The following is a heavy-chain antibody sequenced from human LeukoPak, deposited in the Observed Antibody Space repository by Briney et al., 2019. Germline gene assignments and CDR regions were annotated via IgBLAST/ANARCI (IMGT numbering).Heavy chain of an antibody. Sequence: SETLSLTCAVYGGSFSGYYWSWIRQPPGKGLEWIGEIKHSGSTNYNPSLKSRVTISVDTSKNQFSLKLSSVTAADTAVYYCAREKSLLWFGESQALDYWGQGTLVTVSS. D-gene: IGHD3-10*01. CDR1: GGSFSGYY. CDR3: AREKSLLWFGESQALDY. CDR2: IKHSGST. J-gene: IGHJ4*02. V-gene: IGHV4-34*01.